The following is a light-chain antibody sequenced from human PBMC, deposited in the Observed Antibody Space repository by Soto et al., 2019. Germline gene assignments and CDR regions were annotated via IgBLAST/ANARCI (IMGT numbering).Light chain of an antibody. V-gene: IGKV1-39*01. CDR1: QSISAY. CDR2: ATS. CDR3: QQSYSTPPT. Sequence: DIQMTQSPSSLSASVGDRVTITCRASQSISAYLNWYQQKPGKAPNLLISATSNLRGGVPSRFSGVGSGTDFSLIISSLHPEDFATYYCQQSYSTPPTFGQGTKVDI. J-gene: IGKJ1*01.